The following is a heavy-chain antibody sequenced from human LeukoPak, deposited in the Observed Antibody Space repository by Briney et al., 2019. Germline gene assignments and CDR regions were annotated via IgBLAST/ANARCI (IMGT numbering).Heavy chain of an antibody. V-gene: IGHV3-11*06. CDR1: GFTFSDYY. Sequence: GGSLRLSCAASGFTFSDYYMTWIRQAPGKGLEGVSYISSGSSYTDYADSVKGRFTISRDNAKNSLDLQMNILRAEDTALYYCARARGSIPSSSFDYWGQGALVTVSS. CDR3: ARARGSIPSSSFDY. J-gene: IGHJ4*02. D-gene: IGHD6-6*01. CDR2: ISSGSSYT.